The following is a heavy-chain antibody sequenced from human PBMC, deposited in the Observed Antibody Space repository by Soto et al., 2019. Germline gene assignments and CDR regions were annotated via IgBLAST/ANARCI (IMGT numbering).Heavy chain of an antibody. CDR1: GGSISSGGYY. Sequence: QVQLQESGPGLVKPSQTLSLTCTVSGGSISSGGYYWSWIRQHPGKGLEWIGYIYYSGSTYYNPSLKRRVTISVDTSKNQFSLKLSSVTAADTAVYYCAPAIAVATVAPIYWGQGTLVTVSS. J-gene: IGHJ4*02. V-gene: IGHV4-31*03. CDR2: IYYSGST. D-gene: IGHD6-19*01. CDR3: APAIAVATVAPIY.